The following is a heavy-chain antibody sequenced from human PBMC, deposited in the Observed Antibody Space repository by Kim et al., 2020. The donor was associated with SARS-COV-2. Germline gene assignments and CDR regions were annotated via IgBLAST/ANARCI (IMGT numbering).Heavy chain of an antibody. Sequence: SETLSLTCTVSGGSISSGGYYWSWIRQHPGKGLEWIGYIYYSGSTYYNPSLKSRVTISVDTSKNQFSLKLSSVTAADTAVYYCAIMRGSMVRGDKGGFDYWGQGTLVTVSS. V-gene: IGHV4-31*03. CDR3: AIMRGSMVRGDKGGFDY. CDR2: IYYSGST. J-gene: IGHJ4*02. D-gene: IGHD3-10*01. CDR1: GGSISSGGYY.